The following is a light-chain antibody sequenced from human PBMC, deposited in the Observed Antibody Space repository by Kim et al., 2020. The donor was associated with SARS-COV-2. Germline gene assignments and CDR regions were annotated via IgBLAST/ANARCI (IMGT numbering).Light chain of an antibody. J-gene: IGLJ3*02. CDR1: KIGTKS. Sequence: SYELTQPPSVSVAPGETARITCEGNKIGTKSMHWYQQKPGQAPVLLIYYDSDRPSGMPARISGSNSGNTATLTITRVEAGDEGDYYCQVWDTFTDHREFGGGTQLTVL. CDR3: QVWDTFTDHRE. CDR2: YDS. V-gene: IGLV3-21*04.